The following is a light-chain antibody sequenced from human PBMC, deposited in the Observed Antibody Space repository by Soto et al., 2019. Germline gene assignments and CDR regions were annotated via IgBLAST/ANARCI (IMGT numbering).Light chain of an antibody. V-gene: IGKV3-11*01. CDR3: QHRSAWPFT. J-gene: IGKJ3*01. Sequence: EVVLTQSPATLSLSPGDRATLSCRASESVSNYLAWYQQKPGQPPRLLIYDVSSRATGIPARFSGSEYGTDFALTISSLEPEDFAVYYCQHRSAWPFTFGPGTKVDI. CDR2: DVS. CDR1: ESVSNY.